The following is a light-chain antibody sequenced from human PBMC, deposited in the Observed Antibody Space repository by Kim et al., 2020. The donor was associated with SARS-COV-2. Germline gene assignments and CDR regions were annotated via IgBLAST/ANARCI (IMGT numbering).Light chain of an antibody. CDR1: SLRDYY. Sequence: SSELTQDPAVSVALGQTVRITCQGDSLRDYYASWYQQKPGQAPVVVIYGKNNRPSGIPGRFSGSSSRDTASLTITGAQSEDEADYYCGSQDSGQNRWVFG. J-gene: IGLJ3*02. CDR3: GSQDSGQNRWV. CDR2: GKN. V-gene: IGLV3-19*01.